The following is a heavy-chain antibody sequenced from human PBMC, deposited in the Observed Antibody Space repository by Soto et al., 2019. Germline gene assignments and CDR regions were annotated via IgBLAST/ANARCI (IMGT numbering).Heavy chain of an antibody. CDR1: GFSLSTSGVG. Sequence: QITLKESGPTLVKPTQTLTLTCTFSGFSLSTSGVGVGWIRQPPGKALEWLALIYWDDDKRYSPSLKSRLTITKDTPKNQVVLTTTNKDPVDSATYYCAHHLAARTLGSRWFDPWGQGTLVTVSS. CDR2: IYWDDDK. CDR3: AHHLAARTLGSRWFDP. D-gene: IGHD6-6*01. J-gene: IGHJ5*02. V-gene: IGHV2-5*02.